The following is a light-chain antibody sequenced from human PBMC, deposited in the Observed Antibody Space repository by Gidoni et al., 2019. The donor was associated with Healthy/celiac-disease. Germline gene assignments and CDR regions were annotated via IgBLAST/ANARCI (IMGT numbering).Light chain of an antibody. Sequence: DIVMTQSPDPLAVSLGARATINCKSSQSVLYSSNNKNYLAWYQQKPGQPPKLLIYWASTRESGVPDRFSGSGSGTDFTLTISSLQAEDVAVYYCQQYYSTWTFGQGTKVEIK. CDR1: QSVLYSSNNKNY. CDR3: QQYYSTWT. V-gene: IGKV4-1*01. CDR2: WAS. J-gene: IGKJ1*01.